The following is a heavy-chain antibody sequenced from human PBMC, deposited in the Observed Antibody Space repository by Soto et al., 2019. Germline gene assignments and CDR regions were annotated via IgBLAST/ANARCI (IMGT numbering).Heavy chain of an antibody. D-gene: IGHD3-10*01. V-gene: IGHV1-69*01. CDR1: GGIFSTYA. Sequence: QVQLVQSGAEVKKPGSSVKVSCKASGGIFSTYAISWLRQAPGQGLEWMGGITPILGTPNYAQRFQGRVTITADESTTTSYMELSRLKSEDTAVYYCARDRDDYGSGNYYNRIDFWGQGTLVTVSS. CDR2: ITPILGTP. CDR3: ARDRDDYGSGNYYNRIDF. J-gene: IGHJ4*02.